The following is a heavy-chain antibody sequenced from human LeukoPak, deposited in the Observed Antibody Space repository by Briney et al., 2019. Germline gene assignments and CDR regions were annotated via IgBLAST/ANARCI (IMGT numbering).Heavy chain of an antibody. CDR1: GDSISSYY. V-gene: IGHV4-59*01. J-gene: IGHJ6*02. CDR3: ARVGYYYYGMDV. Sequence: SETLSLTCTVSGDSISSYYWSWLRQPPGKGLEWIGYIYYSGSTNYNPSLKSRVTISVDTSKNQFSLKLSSVTAADTAVYYCARVGYYYYGMDVWGQGTTVTVSS. CDR2: IYYSGST. D-gene: IGHD3-10*01.